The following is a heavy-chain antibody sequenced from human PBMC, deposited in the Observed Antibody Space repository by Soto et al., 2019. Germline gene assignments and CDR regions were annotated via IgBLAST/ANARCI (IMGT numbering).Heavy chain of an antibody. J-gene: IGHJ6*02. V-gene: IGHV1-69*06. CDR1: GGTFSSYA. Sequence: SVKVSCKASGGTFSSYAISWVRQAPGQGLEWMGGIIPIFGTANYAQKFQGRVTITADKSTSTAYMELSSLRSEDTAVYYCARGDFWSGYSVRTSGYYYYGMDVWGQGTTVTVSS. D-gene: IGHD3-3*01. CDR3: ARGDFWSGYSVRTSGYYYYGMDV. CDR2: IIPIFGTA.